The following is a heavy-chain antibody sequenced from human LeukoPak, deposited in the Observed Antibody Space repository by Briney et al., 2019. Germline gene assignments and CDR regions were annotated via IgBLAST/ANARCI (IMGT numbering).Heavy chain of an antibody. CDR2: IIPSGGTT. J-gene: IGHJ4*02. V-gene: IGHV3-23*01. CDR3: ARDDYGDY. CDR1: GFTFSNYG. Sequence: GGSLRLSCTASGFTFSNYGMNWVRQAPGKGLEWVSGIIPSGGTTYYADSVKGRFTISRDNAKNSLYLQMNSLRAEDTAVYYCARDDYGDYWGQGTLVTVSS.